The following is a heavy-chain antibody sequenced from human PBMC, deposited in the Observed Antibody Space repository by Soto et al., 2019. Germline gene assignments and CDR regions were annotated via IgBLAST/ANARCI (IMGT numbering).Heavy chain of an antibody. D-gene: IGHD2-2*01. CDR2: ISWNSGSI. CDR1: GFTFGDYA. V-gene: IGHV3-9*01. Sequence: HPGGSLRLSCVASGFTFGDYAMHWVRQAPGKGLEWVSGISWNSGSIGSADSVKGRFTISRDNAKNSLYLQMNSLRTEDTALYYCAKGAAAPATYYFDFWGQGTQVTVSS. J-gene: IGHJ4*02. CDR3: AKGAAAPATYYFDF.